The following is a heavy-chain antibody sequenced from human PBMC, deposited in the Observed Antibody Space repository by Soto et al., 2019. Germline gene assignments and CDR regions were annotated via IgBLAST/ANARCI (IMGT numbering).Heavy chain of an antibody. CDR3: ATTGGGSYYYYSYGMDV. Sequence: ASVKVSCKASGYTFTSYGISWVRQAPGQGLEWMGWISAYNGNTNYAQKLQGRVTMTTDTSTSTAYMELRSLRSDDTAVYYCATTGGGSYYYYSYGMDVWGQGSTVTVSS. CDR2: ISAYNGNT. J-gene: IGHJ6*02. CDR1: GYTFTSYG. V-gene: IGHV1-18*04. D-gene: IGHD1-26*01.